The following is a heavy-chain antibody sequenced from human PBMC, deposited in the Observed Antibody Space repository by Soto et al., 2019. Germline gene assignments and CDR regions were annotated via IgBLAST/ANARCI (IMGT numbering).Heavy chain of an antibody. V-gene: IGHV3-33*01. CDR2: IWYDGSNK. CDR1: GFTFSSYG. J-gene: IGHJ4*02. CDR3: ATCLYDYVWGMGY. D-gene: IGHD3-16*01. Sequence: QVQLVESGGGVVQPGRSLRLSCAASGFTFSSYGMHWVRQAPGKGLEWVAVIWYDGSNKYYADSVKGRFTISRDNSKNTLYLQMNSLRAEDTAVYYCATCLYDYVWGMGYWGQGTLVTVSS.